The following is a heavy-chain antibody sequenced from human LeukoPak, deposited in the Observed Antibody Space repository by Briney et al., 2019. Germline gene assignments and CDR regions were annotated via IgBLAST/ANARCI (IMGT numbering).Heavy chain of an antibody. D-gene: IGHD3-10*01. V-gene: IGHV3-74*01. J-gene: IGHJ3*01. CDR2: IKSEGTST. Sequence: PGGSLRLSCAASGVNFSSYWMHWVRQAPGKGLVWVSRIKSEGTSTSYADSVKGRFTISRDNAKNTLYLQMNSLRAEDTAVYYCARRYYCEPWGQGTMVTVSS. CDR1: GVNFSSYW. CDR3: ARRYYCEP.